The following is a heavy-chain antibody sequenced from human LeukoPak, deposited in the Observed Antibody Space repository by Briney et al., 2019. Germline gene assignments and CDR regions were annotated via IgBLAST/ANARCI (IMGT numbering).Heavy chain of an antibody. CDR2: IYYSGST. CDR3: ARESADAFDI. V-gene: IGHV4-59*01. Sequence: SETLSLTCTVSGGSISSYYWSWIRQPPGKGLEWIGYIYYSGSTNYNPSLKSRVTISVDTSKNQFSLKLSSVTTADTAVYYCARESADAFDIWGQGTMVTVSS. J-gene: IGHJ3*02. CDR1: GGSISSYY.